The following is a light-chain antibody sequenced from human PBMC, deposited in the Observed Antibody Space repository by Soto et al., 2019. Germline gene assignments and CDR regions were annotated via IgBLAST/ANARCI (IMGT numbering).Light chain of an antibody. CDR2: DAS. V-gene: IGKV3-11*01. CDR1: QSVGTY. J-gene: IGKJ4*01. CDR3: QQYNNWPPPLT. Sequence: EIVLTQSPATLSLSPGERATLSCRASQSVGTYLAWYQQKPGQAPRLLIYDASNRATGIPARFSGSGSGTEFTLTISSLQSEDFAVYYCQQYNNWPPPLTFGGGTKVEIK.